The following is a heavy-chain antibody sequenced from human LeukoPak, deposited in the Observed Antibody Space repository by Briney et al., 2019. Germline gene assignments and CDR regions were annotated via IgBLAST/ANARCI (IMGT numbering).Heavy chain of an antibody. CDR3: AREFEGIQYGMDV. J-gene: IGHJ6*02. CDR2: INSDGSST. Sequence: GGSLRLSCAASGFTFSSYWMHWVRQAPGKGLVWVSRINSDGSSTSYADSVKGRFTISRDNAKNTLYLQMNSLRAEDTAVYYCAREFEGIQYGMDVWGQGTTVTVSS. V-gene: IGHV3-74*01. D-gene: IGHD5-18*01. CDR1: GFTFSSYW.